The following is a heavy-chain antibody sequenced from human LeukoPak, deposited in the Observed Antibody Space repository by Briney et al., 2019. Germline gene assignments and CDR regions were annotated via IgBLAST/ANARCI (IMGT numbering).Heavy chain of an antibody. CDR1: GGSISSYY. D-gene: IGHD4-23*01. J-gene: IGHJ4*02. V-gene: IGHV4-59*01. Sequence: SETLSLTCTVSGGSISSYYWSWIRQPPGKGLEWIGYIYYSGSTSYNPSLKSRVTISVDTSKNQFSLKLSSVTAADTAVYYCARAPYGGNPLDYWGQGTLVTVSS. CDR3: ARAPYGGNPLDY. CDR2: IYYSGST.